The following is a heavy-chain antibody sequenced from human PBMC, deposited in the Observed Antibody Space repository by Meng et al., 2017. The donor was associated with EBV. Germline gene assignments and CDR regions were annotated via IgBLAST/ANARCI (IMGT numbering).Heavy chain of an antibody. CDR1: GGSVNGYF. V-gene: IGHV4-34*01. CDR2: LHHSGST. J-gene: IGHJ4*02. CDR3: ARVSPKRYFDYLAPPDY. D-gene: IGHD3-9*01. Sequence: QVQLQQWGAGLLTPSEPLSLTCAVYGGSVNGYFWSWIRQPPGKGLEWIGELHHSGSTNYNPSLKSRLRISVDTSKNQFSLNLTSVTAADTAVYYCARVSPKRYFDYLAPPDYWGQGTLVTVSS.